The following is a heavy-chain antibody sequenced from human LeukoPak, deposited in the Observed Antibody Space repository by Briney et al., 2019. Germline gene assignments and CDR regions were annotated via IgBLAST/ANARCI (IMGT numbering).Heavy chain of an antibody. D-gene: IGHD4-23*01. J-gene: IGHJ6*02. V-gene: IGHV3-48*01. CDR3: ARGTHPGSSRRWLYYYYGMDV. CDR1: GFTFSSYS. Sequence: GGSLRLSCAASGFTFSSYSMNWVRQAPGKGLEWVSYISSSSSTIYYADSVKGRFTISRDNAKNSLYLQMNSLRAEDTAVYYCARGTHPGSSRRWLYYYYGMDVWGQGTTVTVSS. CDR2: ISSSSSTI.